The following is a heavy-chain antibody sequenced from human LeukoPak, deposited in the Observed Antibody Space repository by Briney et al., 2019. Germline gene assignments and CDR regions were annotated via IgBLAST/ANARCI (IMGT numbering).Heavy chain of an antibody. CDR2: IRYDGSNK. V-gene: IGHV3-30*02. J-gene: IGHJ4*02. Sequence: TGGSLRLSCAASGFTFSSYGMHWVRQAPGKGLEWVAFIRYDGSNKYYADSVKGRFTISRDNSKNTLYLQMNSLRAEDTAVYHCARDLDSYFDYWGQGTLVTVSS. CDR3: ARDLDSYFDY. CDR1: GFTFSSYG.